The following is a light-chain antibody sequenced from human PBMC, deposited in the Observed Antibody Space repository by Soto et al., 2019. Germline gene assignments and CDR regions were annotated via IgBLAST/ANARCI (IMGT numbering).Light chain of an antibody. CDR2: DAS. J-gene: IGKJ5*01. V-gene: IGKV3-11*01. CDR3: QQRSNWPIT. Sequence: EIVLTQKPATLSLSPGERATLSCRASQSVRTYIAWFRQKPGQAPRLLIYDASNRATGVPARISGSGSGTDFTLTIGSLEPEDFAVYYCQQRSNWPITFGQGTRLE. CDR1: QSVRTY.